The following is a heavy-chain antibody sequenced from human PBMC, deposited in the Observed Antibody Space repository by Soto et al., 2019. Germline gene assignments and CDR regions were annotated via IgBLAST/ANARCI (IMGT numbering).Heavy chain of an antibody. CDR2: ISYDGSNK. J-gene: IGHJ4*02. CDR3: ARNLDTNYFDY. CDR1: GFTFSGYA. V-gene: IGHV3-30-3*01. D-gene: IGHD5-18*01. Sequence: GWSLILSCAVSGFTFSGYAMHWVRQAPGKWLEWVAVISYDGSNKFYADSVKGRFTISRDNSKNTLYLQMNSLRAEDTAVYYCARNLDTNYFDYWGQGTLVTVSS.